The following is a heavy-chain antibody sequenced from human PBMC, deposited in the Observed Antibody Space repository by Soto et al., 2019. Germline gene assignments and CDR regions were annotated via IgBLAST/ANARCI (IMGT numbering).Heavy chain of an antibody. CDR2: FDPEDGET. J-gene: IGHJ6*02. CDR1: GYTLTELS. V-gene: IGHV1-24*01. D-gene: IGHD2-2*01. Sequence: ASVKVSCKVSGYTLTELSMHWVRQAPGKGLEWMGGFDPEDGETIYGQKFQGRVTMTEDTSTDTAYMELSSLRSEDTAVYYCETSAISVVVPAAIPSYYGMDVWGQGTTVTVSS. CDR3: ETSAISVVVPAAIPSYYGMDV.